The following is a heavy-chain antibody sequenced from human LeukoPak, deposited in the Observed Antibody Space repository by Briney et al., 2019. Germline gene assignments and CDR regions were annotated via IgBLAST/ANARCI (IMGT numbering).Heavy chain of an antibody. D-gene: IGHD2-15*01. CDR3: ARGELLSDFDY. J-gene: IGHJ4*02. V-gene: IGHV4-39*07. CDR1: GGSIGSISYY. Sequence: SETLSLTCTVSGGSIGSISYYWGWIRQPPGKGLEWIGNIYYRGSTYYNPSLKSRVTISVDTSKNQFSLKLSSVTAADTAVYYCARGELLSDFDYWGQGTLVTVSS. CDR2: IYYRGST.